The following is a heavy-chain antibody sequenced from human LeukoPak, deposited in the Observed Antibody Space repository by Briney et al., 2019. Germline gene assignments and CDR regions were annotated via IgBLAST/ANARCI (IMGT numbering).Heavy chain of an antibody. D-gene: IGHD1-26*01. Sequence: SETLSLTCTVSGGSISSYYWSWIRQPPGKGLEWIGYIYYSGSTNYNPSLKSRVTISVDTSKNQFSLKLSSVTAADTAVYYCARDGSYYGGHFDYWGQGTLVTVSS. CDR1: GGSISSYY. J-gene: IGHJ4*02. CDR2: IYYSGST. CDR3: ARDGSYYGGHFDY. V-gene: IGHV4-59*01.